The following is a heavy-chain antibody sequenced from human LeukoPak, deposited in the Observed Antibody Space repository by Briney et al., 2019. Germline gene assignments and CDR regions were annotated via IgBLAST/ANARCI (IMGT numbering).Heavy chain of an antibody. CDR2: ITGSGGYT. Sequence: GGSLRLSCAASGFTFSSYAMTWVRQAPGKGLEWVSTITGSGGYTYYADSVKGRFTISRDNSKNTLFLRMNSLRAEDTAVYFCAKQSLYDSSGHFHYWGQGTLVTVSS. CDR3: AKQSLYDSSGHFHY. D-gene: IGHD3-22*01. CDR1: GFTFSSYA. V-gene: IGHV3-23*01. J-gene: IGHJ4*02.